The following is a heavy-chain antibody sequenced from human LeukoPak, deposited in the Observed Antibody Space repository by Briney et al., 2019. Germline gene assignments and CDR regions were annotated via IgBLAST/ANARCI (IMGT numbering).Heavy chain of an antibody. CDR1: GYTFTTYD. CDR2: MKPNSGNT. V-gene: IGHV1-8*01. Sequence: ASVKVSCKASGYTFTTYDINWVRQATAQGLEWMGGMKPNSGNTGYAQKFQGRVTMTRNTSTSTAYMELSSLRSEDTAVYYCARANHYGSGKKYLDYWGQGTLVTVSS. D-gene: IGHD3-10*01. CDR3: ARANHYGSGKKYLDY. J-gene: IGHJ4*02.